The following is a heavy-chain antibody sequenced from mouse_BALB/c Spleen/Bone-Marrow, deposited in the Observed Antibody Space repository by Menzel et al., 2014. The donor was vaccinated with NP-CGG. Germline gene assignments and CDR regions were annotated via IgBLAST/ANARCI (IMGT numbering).Heavy chain of an antibody. J-gene: IGHJ3*01. CDR3: TRGGFAY. Sequence: DVHLVESGGGLVKPGGSLKLSCAASGFTSSDYYMYWVRQTPEKRLEWVATISDGGNYTYYPDSVKGRFTISRDNAKNNLYLQMSSLKSEDTAMYFCTRGGFAYWGQGTLVTVSA. CDR2: ISDGGNYT. V-gene: IGHV5-4*02. CDR1: GFTSSDYY.